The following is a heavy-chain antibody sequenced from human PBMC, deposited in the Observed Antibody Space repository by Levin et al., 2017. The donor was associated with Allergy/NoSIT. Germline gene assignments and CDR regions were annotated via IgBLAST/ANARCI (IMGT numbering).Heavy chain of an antibody. D-gene: IGHD5-12*01. CDR1: GFTFSSYD. J-gene: IGHJ3*02. Sequence: GGSLRLSCAASGFTFSSYDMHWVRQATGKGLEWVSAIGTAGDTYYPGSVKGRFTISRENAKNSLYLQMNSLRAGDTAVYYCASKLRSGGAFDIWGQGTMVTVSS. CDR2: IGTAGDT. CDR3: ASKLRSGGAFDI. V-gene: IGHV3-13*04.